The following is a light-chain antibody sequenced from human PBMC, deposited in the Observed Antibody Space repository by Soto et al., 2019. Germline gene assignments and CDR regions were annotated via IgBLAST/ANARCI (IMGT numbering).Light chain of an antibody. CDR2: WAS. J-gene: IGKJ4*01. Sequence: DIVLTQSPDSLAVSLGERATINCKSSQSVLYSSNNKNYLAWYQQKPGQPPKLLIHWASTRESGVPDRFRGSGSGTDFTLTISSLQAEDVAVYYCQQYHSTPLTFGGGTKVEIK. CDR1: QSVLYSSNNKNY. CDR3: QQYHSTPLT. V-gene: IGKV4-1*01.